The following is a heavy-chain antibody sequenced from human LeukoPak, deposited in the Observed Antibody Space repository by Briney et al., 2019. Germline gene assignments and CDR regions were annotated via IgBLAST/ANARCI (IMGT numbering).Heavy chain of an antibody. V-gene: IGHV3-23*01. CDR2: ISGSGGST. D-gene: IGHD5-18*01. CDR3: AKSSRGYSYGISDAFDI. CDR1: GFTFSSYA. J-gene: IGHJ3*02. Sequence: GGSLRLSCAASGFTFSSYAISWVRQAPGKGLEWVSAISGSGGSTYYADSVKGRFTISRDNSKNTLYLQMNSLRAEDTAVYYCAKSSRGYSYGISDAFDIWGQGTMVTVSS.